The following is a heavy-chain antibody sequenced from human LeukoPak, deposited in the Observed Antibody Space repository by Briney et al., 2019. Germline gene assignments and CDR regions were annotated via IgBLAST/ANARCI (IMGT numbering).Heavy chain of an antibody. V-gene: IGHV3-30*14. J-gene: IGHJ3*02. D-gene: IGHD4-17*01. CDR1: GFTFSTGFTFSTYG. CDR3: ARDGPTVTTLEAFDI. Sequence: AGGSLRLSCAASGFTFSTGFTFSTYGMHWVRQAPGKGLEWVAVISSDGRQKYYADSVKGRFTISRDNSKNTLYLQMNSLRAEDTAVYYCARDGPTVTTLEAFDIWGQGTMVTVSS. CDR2: ISSDGRQK.